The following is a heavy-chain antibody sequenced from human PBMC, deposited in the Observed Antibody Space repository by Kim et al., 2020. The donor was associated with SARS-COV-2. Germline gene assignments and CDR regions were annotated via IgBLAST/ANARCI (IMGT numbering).Heavy chain of an antibody. CDR3: ARESRGVVPEY. CDR1: EFTVSSNY. CDR2: IYSGGST. D-gene: IGHD2-2*01. V-gene: IGHV3-53*01. Sequence: GGSLRLSCAASEFTVSSNYMSWVRQAPGKGLEWVSVIYSGGSTYYADSVKGRFTISRDNSMNTLYLQMNSLRAEDTAVYYCARESRGVVPEYWGQGTLVTVSS. J-gene: IGHJ4*02.